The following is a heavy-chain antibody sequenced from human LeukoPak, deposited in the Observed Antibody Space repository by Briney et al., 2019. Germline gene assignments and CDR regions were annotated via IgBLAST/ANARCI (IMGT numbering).Heavy chain of an antibody. D-gene: IGHD2-2*01. J-gene: IGHJ5*02. Sequence: ASVWVSCKASGYTFTRYGISCVRQAPGQGLEWMGWISAYNGNTNYAQKLQGRVTMTTDTSTSTAYMELRSLRSDDTAVYYCARDHCSSTSCPLNWFDPWGQGTLVTVSS. CDR2: ISAYNGNT. CDR1: GYTFTRYG. V-gene: IGHV1-18*01. CDR3: ARDHCSSTSCPLNWFDP.